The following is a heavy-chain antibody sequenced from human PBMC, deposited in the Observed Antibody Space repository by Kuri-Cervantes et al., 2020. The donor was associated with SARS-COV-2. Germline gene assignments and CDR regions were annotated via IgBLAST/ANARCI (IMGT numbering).Heavy chain of an antibody. CDR2: IYTSGST. CDR3: ARADPSITIFGVVIIGAFDI. CDR1: GGSISSYY. Sequence: SETLSLTCTVSGGSISSYYWSWIRQPAGKGLEWIGRIYTSGSTNYNPSLKSRVTMSVDTSKNQFSLKLSSVTAADTAVYYCARADPSITIFGVVIIGAFDIWGQGTMVTVSS. D-gene: IGHD3-3*01. V-gene: IGHV4-4*07. J-gene: IGHJ3*02.